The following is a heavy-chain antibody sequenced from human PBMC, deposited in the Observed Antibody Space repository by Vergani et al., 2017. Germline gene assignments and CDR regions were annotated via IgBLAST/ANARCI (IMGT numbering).Heavy chain of an antibody. D-gene: IGHD3-10*01. CDR2: IDRNYGVK. V-gene: IGHV3-9*01. Sequence: VEAGGGLVQPGGSLRLSCTASGFTFQAFAFHWVRQVSGRGLEWVSGIDRNYGVKNGNSFEGRFSISRDNAKNSLYLEMNSLRAEDTAVYYCARDYLDFSGSGSPYYFDHWGQGTQVTVSS. CDR1: GFTFQAFA. CDR3: ARDYLDFSGSGSPYYFDH. J-gene: IGHJ4*02.